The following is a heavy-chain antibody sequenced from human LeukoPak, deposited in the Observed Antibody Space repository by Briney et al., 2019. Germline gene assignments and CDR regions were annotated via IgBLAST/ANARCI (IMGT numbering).Heavy chain of an antibody. CDR1: GYTFTGYY. CDR3: ARNQAGGSGSYFVDY. CDR2: INPNSGGT. J-gene: IGHJ4*02. D-gene: IGHD3-10*01. Sequence: ASVKVSCKASGYTFTGYYMHWVRQAPGQGLEWMGWINPNSGGTNYAQKFQGRVTMTRDTSISTAYMELSRLRSDDTAVYYCARNQAGGSGSYFVDYWGQGTLVTVSS. V-gene: IGHV1-2*02.